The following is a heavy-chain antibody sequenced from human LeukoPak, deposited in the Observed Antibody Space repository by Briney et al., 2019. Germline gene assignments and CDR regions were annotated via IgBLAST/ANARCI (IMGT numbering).Heavy chain of an antibody. Sequence: SETLSLTCGVYGGSFNGHYWSWIRQPPGKGLEWIGSIFYTGSTYYNPSLKSRVTISKDMSKNQFFLMLNFVTAADTAVYFCARVKKVDTSIDYWGQGTLVTVSS. CDR1: GGSFNGHY. CDR3: ARVKKVDTSIDY. J-gene: IGHJ4*02. D-gene: IGHD5-18*01. V-gene: IGHV4-34*12. CDR2: IFYTGST.